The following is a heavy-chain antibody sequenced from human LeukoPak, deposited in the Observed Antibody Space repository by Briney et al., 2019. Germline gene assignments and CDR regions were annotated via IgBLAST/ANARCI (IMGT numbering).Heavy chain of an antibody. D-gene: IGHD1-26*01. CDR1: GFTFSSYE. CDR3: ASSIVGANTPSFDY. V-gene: IGHV3-48*03. Sequence: PGGSLRLSCAASGFTFSSYEMNWVRQAPGKGLEWVSYISSSGSTIYYADSVKGRFTISRDNAKNSLYLQMNSLRAEDTAVYYCASSIVGANTPSFDYWGQGTLVTVSP. CDR2: ISSSGSTI. J-gene: IGHJ4*02.